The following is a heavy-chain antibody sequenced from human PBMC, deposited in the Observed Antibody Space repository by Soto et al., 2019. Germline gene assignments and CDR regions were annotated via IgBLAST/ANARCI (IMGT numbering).Heavy chain of an antibody. Sequence: GGSLRLSCAASGFTFSSYAMSWVRQAPGKGLEWVSAISGSGGSTYYADSVKGRFTISRGNSKNTLYLQMNSLRAEDTAVYYCAKGGYYDSSGYFWNWAFDIWGQGTMVTVSS. CDR3: AKGGYYDSSGYFWNWAFDI. CDR1: GFTFSSYA. CDR2: ISGSGGST. D-gene: IGHD3-22*01. J-gene: IGHJ3*02. V-gene: IGHV3-23*01.